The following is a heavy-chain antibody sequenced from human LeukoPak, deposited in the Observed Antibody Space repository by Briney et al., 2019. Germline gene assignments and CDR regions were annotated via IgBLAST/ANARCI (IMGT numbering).Heavy chain of an antibody. D-gene: IGHD2-2*01. V-gene: IGHV3-23*01. Sequence: GGSLRLSCAVSGLTFSSYAMSWARQAPGKGLEWVSAISGSGGGTYYADSVKGRFAISRDNSKNTLYLQLNSLRAEDTAVYYCAKGGKSGYALVALFDCWGQGTLVTVSS. J-gene: IGHJ4*02. CDR1: GLTFSSYA. CDR2: ISGSGGGT. CDR3: AKGGKSGYALVALFDC.